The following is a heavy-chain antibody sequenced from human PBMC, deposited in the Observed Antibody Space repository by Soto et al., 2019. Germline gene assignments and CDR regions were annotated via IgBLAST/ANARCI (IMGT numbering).Heavy chain of an antibody. J-gene: IGHJ5*02. Sequence: SETLSLTCTVSGASITTYYLSWIRQPPGKGLEWIGYISYSGSTDYNPSLKSRVTISFDASKNQISLQVRSATAADAAVYYCARDLKEYCSDGKCNWFDPWGQGTLVTVSS. D-gene: IGHD2-15*01. CDR2: ISYSGST. CDR1: GASITTYY. V-gene: IGHV4-59*01. CDR3: ARDLKEYCSDGKCNWFDP.